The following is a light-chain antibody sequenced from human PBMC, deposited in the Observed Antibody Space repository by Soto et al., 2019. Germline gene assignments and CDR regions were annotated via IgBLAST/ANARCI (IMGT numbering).Light chain of an antibody. CDR1: SSNIEDNY. CDR3: GTWDNSLSGGV. Sequence: QSVLTQPPSVSAAPGQKVTISCSGSSSNIEDNYVSWYQQLPGTAPKLLIYDNNKRPSGIPDRFSGSKSGTSATLGITGLQTGDEADYYCGTWDNSLSGGVFGGGTKLTVL. CDR2: DNN. J-gene: IGLJ3*02. V-gene: IGLV1-51*01.